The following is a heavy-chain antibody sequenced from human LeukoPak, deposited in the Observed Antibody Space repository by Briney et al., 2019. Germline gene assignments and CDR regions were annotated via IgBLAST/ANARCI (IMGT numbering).Heavy chain of an antibody. CDR3: ARDRSPGWFDR. J-gene: IGHJ5*02. D-gene: IGHD2-15*01. CDR2: IKGDGSIT. CDR1: GFTFSSYG. Sequence: PGGSLRLSCAASGFTFSSYGMSWVRQAPGKGLVWVSRIKGDGSITAYVDSVEGRFTISRDNTKNTLYLEMNSLRAEDTAVYYCARDRSPGWFDRWGQGTLVTVSS. V-gene: IGHV3-74*01.